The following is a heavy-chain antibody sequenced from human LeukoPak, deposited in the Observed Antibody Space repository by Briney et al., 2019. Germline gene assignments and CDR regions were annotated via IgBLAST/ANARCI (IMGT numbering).Heavy chain of an antibody. CDR3: TRGRHGEGLDS. Sequence: SGPTLLNPSATLSPTFTVSGDSLANHYWGWVRQPAGKVLEWIGRIYANGEINDNPSLNNRATLSLDTSKNQFSLKVRSVTAADTAVYYCTRGRHGEGLDSWGQGTLVTVSS. D-gene: IGHD1-1*01. J-gene: IGHJ4*02. CDR2: IYANGEI. V-gene: IGHV4-4*07. CDR1: GDSLANHY.